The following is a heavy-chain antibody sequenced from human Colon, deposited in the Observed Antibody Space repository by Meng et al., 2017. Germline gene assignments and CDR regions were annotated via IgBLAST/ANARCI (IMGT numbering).Heavy chain of an antibody. Sequence: GGSLRLSCKASGYTFTNHWIGWVRQKPGEGLEWMGIIWPGDSDTSYSPSFQGQVTMSVDESINTAYLQWNSLKASDSAMYYCARYGDSGSYVSNWFDPWGQGTLVTVSS. D-gene: IGHD1-26*01. J-gene: IGHJ5*02. CDR3: ARYGDSGSYVSNWFDP. CDR2: IWPGDSDT. V-gene: IGHV5-51*01. CDR1: GYTFTNHW.